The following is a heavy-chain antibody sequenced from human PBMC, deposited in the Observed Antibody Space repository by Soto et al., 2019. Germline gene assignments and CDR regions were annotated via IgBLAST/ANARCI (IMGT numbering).Heavy chain of an antibody. CDR1: GVSITPYY. Sequence: GPGPGTPSETLSLTCTVSGVSITPYYWTWIRHPPGKGLEWIGYVYHTGNTYYNPSLKSRVTISLDTSKNQVSLRLKSVTAADTAVYYCAREQYNWKLWGQGTLVTVSS. D-gene: IGHD1-20*01. V-gene: IGHV4-59*01. CDR2: VYHTGNT. CDR3: AREQYNWKL. J-gene: IGHJ4*02.